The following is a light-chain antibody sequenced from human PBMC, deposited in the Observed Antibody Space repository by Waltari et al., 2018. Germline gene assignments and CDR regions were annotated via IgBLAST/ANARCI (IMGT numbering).Light chain of an antibody. J-gene: IGLJ3*02. CDR3: CSYAASSTWV. Sequence: QSALTQPASVSGSPGQSITISCTGTSSDVGNYNLVSWYQQHPGNAPKLMIYEVATRPSGVSNRFSGSKSGNTASLTISGLQAEDEADYYCCSYAASSTWVFGGGTKLTVL. CDR1: SSDVGNYNL. V-gene: IGLV2-23*02. CDR2: EVA.